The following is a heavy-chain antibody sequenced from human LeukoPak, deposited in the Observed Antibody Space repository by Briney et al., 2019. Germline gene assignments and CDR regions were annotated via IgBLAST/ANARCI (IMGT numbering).Heavy chain of an antibody. CDR3: ASPYYYDSSSNGY. J-gene: IGHJ4*02. Sequence: GGSLRLSCVVSGLTSTGYSMTWVRQAPGKGLEWVSSISSSSDYIFYADSVKGRFTISRDNAKNSVYLQMHSLRVEDTAVYYCASPYYYDSSSNGYWGQGTLVTVSS. CDR1: GLTSTGYS. CDR2: ISSSSDYI. V-gene: IGHV3-21*01. D-gene: IGHD3-22*01.